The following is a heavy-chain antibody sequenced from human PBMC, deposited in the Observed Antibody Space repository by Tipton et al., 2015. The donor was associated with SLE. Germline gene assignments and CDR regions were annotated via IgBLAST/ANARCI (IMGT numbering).Heavy chain of an antibody. V-gene: IGHV4-39*07. D-gene: IGHD5-24*01. CDR3: ATSDAYSENDPFDY. Sequence: TLSLTCTVSGDSITSTFYYWGWIRQPPGKGLEWIGSLFYSGTTYYNPSLKSRVAISVDMSRTQFSLSLSSVTAADTTVYYCATSDAYSENDPFDYWGQGTLVTVSS. J-gene: IGHJ4*02. CDR2: LFYSGTT. CDR1: GDSITSTFYY.